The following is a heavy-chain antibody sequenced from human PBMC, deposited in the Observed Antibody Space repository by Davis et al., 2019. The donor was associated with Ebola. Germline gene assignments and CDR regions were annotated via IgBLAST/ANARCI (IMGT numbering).Heavy chain of an antibody. D-gene: IGHD1-26*01. J-gene: IGHJ4*02. CDR3: ARRVGARSGFGN. V-gene: IGHV1-8*01. CDR2: MNPNSGNT. Sequence: ASVKVSCKTSGYTFTNYDINWVRQATGQGLEWMGWMNPNSGNTGFAQKFQGRVTMTRNISITTAYLELSSLGSEDTAVYYCARRVGARSGFGNWGQGTLVTVSS. CDR1: GYTFTNYD.